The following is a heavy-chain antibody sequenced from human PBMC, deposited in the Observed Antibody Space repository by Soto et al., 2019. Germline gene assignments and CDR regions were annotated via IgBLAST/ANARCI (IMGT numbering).Heavy chain of an antibody. V-gene: IGHV3-23*01. CDR3: AKDSYYGDFLPNWFDP. J-gene: IGHJ5*02. Sequence: DVQLLESGGGLVQPGGSLRLSCAASGFTFSSHAMSWVRQAPGKGLEWVSAISGSGGGTYYADSVKGRFTISRDNSRNTLYLQMNSLRAEDTAVYYCAKDSYYGDFLPNWFDPWGQGTLVTVSS. CDR1: GFTFSSHA. CDR2: ISGSGGGT. D-gene: IGHD4-17*01.